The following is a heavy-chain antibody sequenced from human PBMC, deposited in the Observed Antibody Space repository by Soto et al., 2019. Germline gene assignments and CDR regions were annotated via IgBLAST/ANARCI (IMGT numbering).Heavy chain of an antibody. V-gene: IGHV1-69*13. D-gene: IGHD4-17*01. Sequence: RASVKVSCKASGGTFSTFGISWVRQAPGQGLEWMGGIIPFFWTAIYSQKFEDRITITADESTNTVYMDLRSLTSEDTAIYYCAKSAPMDAGDKYYYDFWGQGALGTVSS. CDR3: AKSAPMDAGDKYYYDF. CDR2: IIPFFWTA. CDR1: GGTFSTFG. J-gene: IGHJ4*02.